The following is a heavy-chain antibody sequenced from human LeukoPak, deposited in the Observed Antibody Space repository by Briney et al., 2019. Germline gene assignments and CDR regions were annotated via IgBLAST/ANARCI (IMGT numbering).Heavy chain of an antibody. V-gene: IGHV4-30-4*01. CDR3: ARGRGVPYYYDSSGYYPADY. CDR2: IYCSGST. CDR1: GASISSGDYY. J-gene: IGHJ4*02. Sequence: PSQTLSLTCTVSGASISSGDYYWSWIRQPPGKGLECIGHIYCSGSTYYNPSLKSRVTISVDTSKNQFSLKLSSVTAADTAVYYCARGRGVPYYYDSSGYYPADYWGQGTLVTVSS. D-gene: IGHD3-22*01.